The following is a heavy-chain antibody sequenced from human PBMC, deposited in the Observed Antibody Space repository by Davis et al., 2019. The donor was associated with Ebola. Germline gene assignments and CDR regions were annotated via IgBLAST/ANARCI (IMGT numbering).Heavy chain of an antibody. Sequence: LRLSCTVSGASINTGGYFWTWIRQLPGKGLEWIGYIYTSGTSYYNPSLRSRVSISLDTSKNQFSLEMSSVTAADTAVYFCARDSKSGASVVSGSPVANWFDTWGQGTLVTVSS. D-gene: IGHD2-15*01. CDR2: IYTSGTS. J-gene: IGHJ5*02. CDR3: ARDSKSGASVVSGSPVANWFDT. V-gene: IGHV4-31*03. CDR1: GASINTGGYF.